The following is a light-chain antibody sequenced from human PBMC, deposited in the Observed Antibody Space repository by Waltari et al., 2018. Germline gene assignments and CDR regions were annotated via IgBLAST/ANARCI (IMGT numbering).Light chain of an antibody. J-gene: IGKJ4*01. CDR2: EVS. CDR3: MQNIQIPVS. CDR1: QSLLHSDGKTH. Sequence: DIVMTQTPLSLSVTPGQAASISCTSSQSLLHSDGKTHLYWYLQKPGQPPQLLIYEVSNRFSGVPERFRGGGSGTDFTLKSSRVEAEDVGLYYCMQNIQIPVSFGGGTKVEIK. V-gene: IGKV2D-29*01.